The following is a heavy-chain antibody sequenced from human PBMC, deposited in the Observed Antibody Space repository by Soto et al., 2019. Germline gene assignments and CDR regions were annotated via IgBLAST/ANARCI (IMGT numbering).Heavy chain of an antibody. Sequence: QLVESGGGLVRPGGSLRLSCSASGFSISSAWMNWVRQAPGKGLEWVGRIKTKIEGEITHYAAPVNGRFTVSRDDSKNMLYLQMNSLKADDTALYYCTTGSVEGVWGQGTTVTVSS. CDR3: TTGSVEGV. CDR2: IKTKIEGEIT. V-gene: IGHV3-15*07. D-gene: IGHD2-15*01. J-gene: IGHJ6*02. CDR1: GFSISSAW.